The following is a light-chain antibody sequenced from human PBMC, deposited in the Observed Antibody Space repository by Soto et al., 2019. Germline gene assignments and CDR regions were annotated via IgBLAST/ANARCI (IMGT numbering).Light chain of an antibody. CDR2: GAS. J-gene: IGKJ1*01. V-gene: IGKV3-20*01. CDR3: QQQGSSPPSWT. CDR1: LIVSSSY. Sequence: EIVLTQSPGTLSLSPGERATLFCRVSLIVSSSYLAWYQQKPGQAPRLLIYGASSRATGIPDRFSCSGSGTDFALTISRPEPEDFAVYYCQQQGSSPPSWTFGKGTKVEIK.